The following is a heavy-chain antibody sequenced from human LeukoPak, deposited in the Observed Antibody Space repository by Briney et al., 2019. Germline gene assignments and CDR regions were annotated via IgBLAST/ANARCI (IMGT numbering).Heavy chain of an antibody. D-gene: IGHD2-15*01. CDR2: INQDGSEK. V-gene: IGHV3-7*01. Sequence: QSGGSLRLSSAASGFTFSSYWMSWVRQAPGKGLEWVANINQDGSEKYYVGSVRGRFTISRDNAKNSLFLQMNSLRAEDTAVYYCARVYCSGGSCHAFLDYWGQGTLVTVPS. CDR3: ARVYCSGGSCHAFLDY. CDR1: GFTFSSYW. J-gene: IGHJ4*02.